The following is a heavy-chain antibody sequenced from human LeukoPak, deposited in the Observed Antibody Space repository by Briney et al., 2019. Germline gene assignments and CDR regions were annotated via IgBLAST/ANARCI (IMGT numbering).Heavy chain of an antibody. CDR3: ASSASYYGLLNGAFDI. J-gene: IGHJ3*02. Sequence: ASVKVSCKASGYTFTSYAMNWVRQAPGQGLEWMGWINTKTGNPTYTQNFTGRLVFSLDTSVSTAYLQISSLKAEDTAVYYCASSASYYGLLNGAFDIWGQGTMVTVSS. D-gene: IGHD3-10*01. CDR1: GYTFTSYA. CDR2: INTKTGNP. V-gene: IGHV7-4-1*02.